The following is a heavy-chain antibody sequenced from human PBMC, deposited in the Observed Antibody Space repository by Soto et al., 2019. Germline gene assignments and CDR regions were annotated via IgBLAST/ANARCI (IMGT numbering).Heavy chain of an antibody. D-gene: IGHD3-10*01. CDR1: GFTFSSYS. CDR2: ISSSSSTI. J-gene: IGHJ5*02. V-gene: IGHV3-48*01. CDR3: ARDENYYGSESWGNWFDP. Sequence: GGSLRLSCAASGFTFSSYSMNWVRQAPGKGLEWVSYISSSSSTIYYADSVKGRFTISRDNAKNSLYLQMNSLRAEDTAVYYCARDENYYGSESWGNWFDPWGQGTLVTVSS.